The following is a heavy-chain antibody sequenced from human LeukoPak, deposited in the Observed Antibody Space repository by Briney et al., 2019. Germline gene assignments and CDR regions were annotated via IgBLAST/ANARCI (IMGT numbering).Heavy chain of an antibody. Sequence: GGSLRLSCAASGFTFSSYAMSWVRQAPGKGLEWVSAISGSGGSTYYADSVKGRFTISRDNSKNTLYLQMNSLRAEDTAVYYCAKDEDVIPGYFDWLFLYWGQGTLVTVSS. D-gene: IGHD3-9*01. J-gene: IGHJ4*02. CDR1: GFTFSSYA. CDR2: ISGSGGST. CDR3: AKDEDVIPGYFDWLFLY. V-gene: IGHV3-23*01.